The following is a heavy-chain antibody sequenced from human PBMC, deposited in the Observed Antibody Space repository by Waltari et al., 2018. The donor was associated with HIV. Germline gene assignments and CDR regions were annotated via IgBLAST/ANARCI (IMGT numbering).Heavy chain of an antibody. J-gene: IGHJ4*02. CDR3: AREPHAYGALCDY. Sequence: VVSTQTLTLTCTFSGFSLSTSGVGVGWIRHPPGKALEWLAVIYWNDGKRYSPSLKNRLTITKDTSKNQVVLTMTNMDPVYTATYYFAREPHAYGALCDYWGQGTLVSVSS. CDR2: IYWNDGK. V-gene: IGHV2-5*01. D-gene: IGHD4-17*01. CDR1: GFSLSTSGVG.